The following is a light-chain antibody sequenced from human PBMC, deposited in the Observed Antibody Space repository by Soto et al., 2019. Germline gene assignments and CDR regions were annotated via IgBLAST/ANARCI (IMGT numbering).Light chain of an antibody. CDR2: GAS. V-gene: IGKV3-20*01. CDR1: QSVSYY. J-gene: IGKJ1*01. Sequence: IVLPPSPGTLSLSPGESAPLSCKASQSVSYYLAWYQQKPGQAPRLLIYGASNRATGIPDRFSGSGSGTDFTLTINRVEPEDFAVYFCQQYAGSPRTFGQGTKVDIK. CDR3: QQYAGSPRT.